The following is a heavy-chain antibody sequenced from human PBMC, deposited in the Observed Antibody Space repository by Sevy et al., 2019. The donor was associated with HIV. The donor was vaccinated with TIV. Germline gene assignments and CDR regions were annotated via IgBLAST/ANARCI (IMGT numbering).Heavy chain of an antibody. J-gene: IGHJ3*02. Sequence: GGSLRLSCAASGFTLNTNSMNWVRQAPGKGLEWVSSISSSSTYIYYANSVKGRFTISRDNAKNSLYLQMNSLRAEDTAVYYCARPYGSGSWEAFDIWGQGSMVTVSS. D-gene: IGHD3-10*01. CDR1: GFTLNTNS. V-gene: IGHV3-21*01. CDR3: ARPYGSGSWEAFDI. CDR2: ISSSSTYI.